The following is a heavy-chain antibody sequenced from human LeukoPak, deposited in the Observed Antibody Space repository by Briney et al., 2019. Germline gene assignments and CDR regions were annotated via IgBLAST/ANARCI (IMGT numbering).Heavy chain of an antibody. CDR2: MNPNSGNT. D-gene: IGHD5-12*01. V-gene: IGHV1-8*01. J-gene: IGHJ4*02. CDR1: GYTFTSYD. Sequence: ASVKVSCKASGYTFTSYDINWVRQATGQGLEWMGWMNPNSGNTGYAQKLQGRVTMTTDTSTSTAYMELRSLRSDDTAVYYCARDSGPATGLDYWGQGTLVTVSS. CDR3: ARDSGPATGLDY.